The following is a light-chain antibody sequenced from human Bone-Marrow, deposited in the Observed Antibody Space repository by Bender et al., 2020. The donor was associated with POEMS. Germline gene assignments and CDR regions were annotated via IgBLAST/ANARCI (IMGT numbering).Light chain of an antibody. J-gene: IGLJ2*01. Sequence: QSALTQPASVSGSPGQSVTISCAGTSGDVGAYNFVSWYQQHPGKAPKLMVYDVSNRPSGVPDRFSGSKSGNTASLTISGLQAEDEADYYCCSYAGSNTFVFGGGTRLTVL. CDR3: CSYAGSNTFV. V-gene: IGLV2-11*01. CDR2: DVS. CDR1: SGDVGAYNF.